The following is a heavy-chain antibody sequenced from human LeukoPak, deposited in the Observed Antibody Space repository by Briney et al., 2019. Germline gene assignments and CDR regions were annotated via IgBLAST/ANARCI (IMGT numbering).Heavy chain of an antibody. CDR1: GFTFTSSA. CDR2: IVVGSGNT. V-gene: IGHV1-58*01. D-gene: IGHD3-9*01. J-gene: IGHJ4*02. CDR3: AADQRGAQGPFANY. Sequence: SVKVSCKASGFTFTSSAVQWVRQARGQRLEWIGWIVVGSGNTNYEQKFQERVTITRDMSTSTAYMELSSLRSEDTAVYYCAADQRGAQGPFANYWGQGTLVTVSS.